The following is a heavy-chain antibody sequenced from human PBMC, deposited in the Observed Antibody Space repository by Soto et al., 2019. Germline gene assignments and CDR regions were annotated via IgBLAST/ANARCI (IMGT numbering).Heavy chain of an antibody. Sequence: ASVKVSCKASGYIFTGYYIQWVRQAPGQGLEWMGWINTKTGGTKYAQKFQGRVTMTRDTSINTAYMEVSRLRSDDTAVYYCATDKVAFDLWGQGTMVTVSS. V-gene: IGHV1-2*02. CDR3: ATDKVAFDL. CDR2: INTKTGGT. CDR1: GYIFTGYY. D-gene: IGHD3-9*01. J-gene: IGHJ3*01.